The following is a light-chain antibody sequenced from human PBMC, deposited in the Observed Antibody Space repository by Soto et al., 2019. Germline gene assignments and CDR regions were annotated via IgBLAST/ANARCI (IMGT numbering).Light chain of an antibody. CDR1: TSDVGGYNY. V-gene: IGLV2-14*01. J-gene: IGLJ1*01. CDR3: SSYTSSRTYV. CDR2: GVS. Sequence: QSVLTQPASVSGSPGQSITISCTGTTSDVGGYNYVSWYQQHPGKAPKLMIYGVSIRPSGASDRFSGSKSGNTASLTISGHQAEDEADYYCSSYTSSRTYVFGTGTKLTVL.